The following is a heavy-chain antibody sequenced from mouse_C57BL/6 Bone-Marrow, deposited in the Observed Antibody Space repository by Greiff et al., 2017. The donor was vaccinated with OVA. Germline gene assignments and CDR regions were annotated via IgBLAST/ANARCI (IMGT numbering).Heavy chain of an antibody. Sequence: QVQLQQSGAELARPGASVKMSCKASGYTFTSYTMHWVKQRPGQGLEWIGYINPSSGYTKYNQKFKDKATLTADKSSSTAYMQLSSLTSEDSAVYYCARWTFYWYFDVWCTGTTVTVSS. CDR3: ARWTFYWYFDV. CDR1: GYTFTSYT. CDR2: INPSSGYT. J-gene: IGHJ1*03. V-gene: IGHV1-4*01.